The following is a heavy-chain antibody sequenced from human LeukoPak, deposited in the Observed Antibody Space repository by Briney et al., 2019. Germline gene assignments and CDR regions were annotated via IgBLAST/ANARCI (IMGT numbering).Heavy chain of an antibody. D-gene: IGHD5-18*01. CDR1: GGSFSGYY. CDR2: INHSGST. J-gene: IGHJ4*02. Sequence: PSETLSLTCAVYGGSFSGYYWSWIRQPPGKGLEWIGEINHSGSTNYNPSLKSRVTISVDTSKNQFSLKVSSVTAADTAVYYCARGGYSYGRTIDYWGQGTLVTVSS. CDR3: ARGGYSYGRTIDY. V-gene: IGHV4-34*01.